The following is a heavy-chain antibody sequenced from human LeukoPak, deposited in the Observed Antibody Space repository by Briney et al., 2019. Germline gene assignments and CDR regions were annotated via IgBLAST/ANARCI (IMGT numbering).Heavy chain of an antibody. CDR2: IYYSGST. J-gene: IGHJ4*02. CDR3: AGGGPDYDILTGYYRL. D-gene: IGHD3-9*01. V-gene: IGHV4-31*03. Sequence: PSETLSLTCTVSGGSISSGGYYWSWIRQHPGKGLEWIGYIYYSGSTYYNPSLESRVTISVDTSKNQFSLKLSSVTAADTAVYYCAGGGPDYDILTGYYRLWGQGTLVTVSS. CDR1: GGSISSGGYY.